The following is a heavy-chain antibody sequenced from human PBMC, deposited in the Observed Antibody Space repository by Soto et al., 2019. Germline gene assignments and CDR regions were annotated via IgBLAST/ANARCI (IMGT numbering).Heavy chain of an antibody. D-gene: IGHD3-3*01. CDR3: ARDRNRGAIRFLEWLYFDY. CDR2: ISAYNGNT. V-gene: IGHV1-18*01. CDR1: GYTFTSYG. Sequence: ASVKVSCKASGYTFTSYGISWVRQAPGQGLEWMGWISAYNGNTNYAQKLQGRVTMTTDTSTSTAYMELRSLRSDDTAVYYCARDRNRGAIRFLEWLYFDYWGQGTLVTVSS. J-gene: IGHJ4*02.